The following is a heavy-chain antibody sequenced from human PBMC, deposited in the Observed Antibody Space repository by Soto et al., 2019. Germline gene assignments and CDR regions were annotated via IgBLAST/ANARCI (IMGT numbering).Heavy chain of an antibody. CDR2: IYHSGST. D-gene: IGHD2-2*01. V-gene: IGHV4-30-2*01. CDR3: ARVPDR. Sequence: LCLTCAVSGGSIGDGGCSWSWIRQPPGKGLEWIGYIYHSGSTYYNPSLKSRVTISVDRSKNQFSLKLSSVTAADTAVYYCARVPDRWGQGTLVTVSS. CDR1: GGSIGDGGCS. J-gene: IGHJ5*02.